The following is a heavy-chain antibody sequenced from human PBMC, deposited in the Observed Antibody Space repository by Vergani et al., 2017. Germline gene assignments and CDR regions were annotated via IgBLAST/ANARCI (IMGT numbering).Heavy chain of an antibody. CDR1: GFIFTDYY. J-gene: IGHJ4*02. V-gene: IGHV1-2*02. CDR3: ARDHQELTALNY. CDR2: INPNGDAT. D-gene: IGHD2-21*02. Sequence: QVQLVQSGAELKKPGASVRVSCKASGFIFTDYYIHWMRQAPGQGLEWIGWINPNGDATHYAQNLRGRVTLTEDTSSTAAFMDLSSLTSDGTAIYYCARDHQELTALNYWGQGSLVTVSS.